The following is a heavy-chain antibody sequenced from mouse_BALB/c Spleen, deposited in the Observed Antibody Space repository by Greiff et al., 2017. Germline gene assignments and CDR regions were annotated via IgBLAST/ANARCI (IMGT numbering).Heavy chain of an antibody. D-gene: IGHD2-4*01. CDR3: ARSTMRGAWFAY. CDR1: GFTFSSFG. Sequence: EVQGVESGGGLVQPGGSRKLSCAASGFTFSSFGMHWVRQAPEKGLEWVAYISSGSSTIYYADTVKGRFTISRDNPKNTLFLQMTSLRSEDTAMYYCARSTMRGAWFAYWGQGTLVTVSA. CDR2: ISSGSSTI. J-gene: IGHJ3*01. V-gene: IGHV5-17*02.